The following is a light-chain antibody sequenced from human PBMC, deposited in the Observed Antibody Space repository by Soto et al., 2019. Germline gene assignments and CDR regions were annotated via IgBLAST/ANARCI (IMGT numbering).Light chain of an antibody. V-gene: IGKV3-15*01. CDR3: QQYHNWPA. Sequence: EIVMTQSPATLSVSPGERATLSCRASQSVFSSLAWYQQKPGQAPRLLIYGAATRATGIPARFSGSGSGTEFTLTSSSLQSEDLAVYYCQQYHNWPAFGQGTKVEIK. CDR2: GAA. CDR1: QSVFSS. J-gene: IGKJ1*01.